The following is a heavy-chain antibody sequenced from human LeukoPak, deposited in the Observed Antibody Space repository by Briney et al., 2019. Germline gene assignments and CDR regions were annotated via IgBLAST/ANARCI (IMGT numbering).Heavy chain of an antibody. Sequence: PSETLSLTCTVSGGSISSGSYYWSWIRQPAGKGLEWIGRIYTSGSTNNNPSLKSRVTISADTSKNQFSLKLSSVTAADTAVYYCARVLRDPYYYYYYMDVWGKGTTVTVSS. CDR1: GGSISSGSYY. CDR2: IYTSGST. J-gene: IGHJ6*03. V-gene: IGHV4-61*02. CDR3: ARVLRDPYYYYYYMDV.